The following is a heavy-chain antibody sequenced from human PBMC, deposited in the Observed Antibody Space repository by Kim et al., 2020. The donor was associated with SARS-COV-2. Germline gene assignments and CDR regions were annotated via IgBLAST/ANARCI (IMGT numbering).Heavy chain of an antibody. CDR3: ARDFDRAPYAFDI. V-gene: IGHV1-3*04. Sequence: ASVKVSCKASGYTFTNYGLHWVRQAPGQGLEWMGWISTGVDERIHSQRFQGRVTITKDTSASTTYMELSSLRSEDTAVYYCARDFDRAPYAFDIWGQGTM. CDR1: GYTFTNYG. J-gene: IGHJ3*02. CDR2: ISTGVDER.